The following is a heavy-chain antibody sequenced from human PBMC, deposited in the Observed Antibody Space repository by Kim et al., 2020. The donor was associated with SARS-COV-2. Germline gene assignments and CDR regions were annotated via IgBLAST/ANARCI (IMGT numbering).Heavy chain of an antibody. Sequence: GGSLRLSCAASGFTFSNAWMSWVRQAPGKGLEWVGRIKSKTDGGTTDYAAPVKGRFTISRDDSKNTLYLQMNSLKTEDTAVYYCTFEGGGYDYDFDYWGQGTLVTVSS. CDR1: GFTFSNAW. J-gene: IGHJ4*02. D-gene: IGHD5-12*01. CDR3: TFEGGGYDYDFDY. CDR2: IKSKTDGGTT. V-gene: IGHV3-15*01.